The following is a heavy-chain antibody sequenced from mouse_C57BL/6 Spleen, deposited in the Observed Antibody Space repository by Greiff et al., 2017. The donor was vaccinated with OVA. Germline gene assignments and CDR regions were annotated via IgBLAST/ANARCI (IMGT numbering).Heavy chain of an antibody. CDR3: ARSGSINRTWFAY. D-gene: IGHD2-10*02. Sequence: QVQLQQPGAELVKPGASVKLSCKASGYTFTSYWMHWVKQRPGQGLEWIGMIHPNSGSTNYNEKFKSKATLPVDKSSSTAYMQLSSLTSEDSAVYYCARSGSINRTWFAYWGQGTLVTVSA. CDR2: IHPNSGST. CDR1: GYTFTSYW. V-gene: IGHV1-64*01. J-gene: IGHJ3*01.